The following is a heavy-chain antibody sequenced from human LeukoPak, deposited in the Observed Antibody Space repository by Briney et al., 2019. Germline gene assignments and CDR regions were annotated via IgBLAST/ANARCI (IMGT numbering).Heavy chain of an antibody. Sequence: PGGSLRLSCAASGFIFSSYGMHWVRQAPGKGLEWVSGLSGSGGSTYYADSVKGRFTISRNNSKNTLYLQMNSLRAEDTAVYYCAKDHPGAITPDYWGQGTLVTVSS. CDR1: GFIFSSYG. V-gene: IGHV3-23*01. CDR2: LSGSGGST. J-gene: IGHJ4*02. CDR3: AKDHPGAITPDY. D-gene: IGHD1-26*01.